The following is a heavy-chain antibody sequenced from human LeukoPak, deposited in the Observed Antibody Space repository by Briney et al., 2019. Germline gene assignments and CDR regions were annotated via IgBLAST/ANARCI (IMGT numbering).Heavy chain of an antibody. V-gene: IGHV4-39*02. CDR3: ASSVWWPYYFDY. Sequence: PSETLSLTCTASGGSIRGNGYYWGWIRQAPGKGLEWIGSIYYDGSTYYNPSLKSRVTMSVDTPKNYFSLKLSSVTAADTAVYYCASSVWWPYYFDYWGQGTLVTVSS. J-gene: IGHJ4*02. CDR1: GGSIRGNGYY. CDR2: IYYDGST. D-gene: IGHD4/OR15-4a*01.